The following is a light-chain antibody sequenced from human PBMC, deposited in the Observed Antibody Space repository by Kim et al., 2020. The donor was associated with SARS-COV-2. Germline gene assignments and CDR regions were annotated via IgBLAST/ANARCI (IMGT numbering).Light chain of an antibody. CDR2: GAS. CDR3: QQYGNSPAT. J-gene: IGKJ1*01. Sequence: EIVLTQSPGTLSLSPGERATLSCRPSQSVSSRYLAWYQQKPGQAPRLLIYGASSRATGIPDRFSGSGSGTDFTLTISRLEPEDFAVYYCQQYGNSPATFGQGTKVDIK. V-gene: IGKV3-20*01. CDR1: QSVSSRY.